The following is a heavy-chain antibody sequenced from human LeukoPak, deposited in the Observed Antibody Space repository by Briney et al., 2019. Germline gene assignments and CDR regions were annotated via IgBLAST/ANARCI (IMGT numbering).Heavy chain of an antibody. CDR1: GGTFSSYA. CDR3: ARGARGSRGYFDY. CDR2: IIPIFGTA. Sequence: ASVTVSCKASGGTFSSYAISWVRQAPGQGLEWMGGIIPIFGTANYAQKFQGRVTITADESTSTAYMELSSLRSEDTAVYYCARGARGSRGYFDYWGQGTLVTVSS. V-gene: IGHV1-69*13. J-gene: IGHJ4*02. D-gene: IGHD3-10*01.